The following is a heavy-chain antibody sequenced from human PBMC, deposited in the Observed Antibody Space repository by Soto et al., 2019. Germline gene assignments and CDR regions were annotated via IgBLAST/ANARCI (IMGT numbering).Heavy chain of an antibody. J-gene: IGHJ4*02. CDR1: GGTFSSYA. CDR2: IIPIFGTA. Sequence: SVEVSCRASGGTFSSYAISWVRQAPGQGLEWMGGIIPIFGTANYAQKFQGRVTITADESTSTAYMELSSLRSEDTAVCYCARERMATITRGYFDYWGQGTLVTVSS. D-gene: IGHD5-12*01. V-gene: IGHV1-69*13. CDR3: ARERMATITRGYFDY.